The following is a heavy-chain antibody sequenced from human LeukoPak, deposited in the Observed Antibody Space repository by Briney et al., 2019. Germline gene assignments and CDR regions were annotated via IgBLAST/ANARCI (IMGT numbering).Heavy chain of an antibody. CDR2: TYYRSKWYN. Sequence: SQTLSLTCAISGDSVSSNSAAWNWIRQSPSRGLEWLGRTYYRSKWYNDYAVSVKSRITINPDTSKHQFALQLNSVTPEDTAVYYCARGYSSSWYLFIFDYWGQGTLVTVSS. CDR3: ARGYSSSWYLFIFDY. D-gene: IGHD6-13*01. CDR1: GDSVSSNSAA. V-gene: IGHV6-1*01. J-gene: IGHJ4*02.